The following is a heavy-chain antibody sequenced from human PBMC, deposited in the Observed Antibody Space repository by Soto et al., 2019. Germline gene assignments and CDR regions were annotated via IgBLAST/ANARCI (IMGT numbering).Heavy chain of an antibody. V-gene: IGHV3-74*01. CDR1: GFRFSSYW. J-gene: IGHJ5*02. D-gene: IGHD2-2*01. Sequence: GGSLRLSCAASGFRFSSYWMHWVRQAPGKGLVWVSRINSDGSSTRYADSVKGRFTISRDNAKNTVYLQMNSLRAEDTAVYYCAREGLGYQLLFPDWFDPWGQGTLFTVS. CDR2: INSDGSST. CDR3: AREGLGYQLLFPDWFDP.